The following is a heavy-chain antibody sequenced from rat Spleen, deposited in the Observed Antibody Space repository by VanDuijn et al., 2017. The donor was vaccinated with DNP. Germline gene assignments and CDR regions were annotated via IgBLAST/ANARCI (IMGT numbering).Heavy chain of an antibody. CDR2: IGSPAYAP. D-gene: IGHD4-3*01. V-gene: IGHV5-22*01. CDR3: VRWISGHFDY. J-gene: IGHJ2*01. Sequence: EVQLVESGGGLVQPGRSLKLSCAASGFTFSAYYMAWVRQAPAKGLEWVAYIGSPAYAPYHGDSVKGRFTISRDNAKSTLYLQMNSLRSEDMATYFCVRWISGHFDYWGQGVMVTVPS. CDR1: GFTFSAYY.